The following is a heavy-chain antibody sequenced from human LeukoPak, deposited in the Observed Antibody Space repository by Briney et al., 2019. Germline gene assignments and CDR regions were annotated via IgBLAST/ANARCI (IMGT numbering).Heavy chain of an antibody. V-gene: IGHV3-23*01. CDR3: ARHGSWSFDY. CDR2: ITSGSGSNV. J-gene: IGHJ4*02. Sequence: GGSLRLSCAASGFTFSSHAMSWVRQAPGKGLEWVSAITSGSGSNVYYTDYLKGRFTISRDNSKNTLYLQMNSLRAEDTAVYYCARHGSWSFDYWGQRTPVTVSA. CDR1: GFTFSSHA. D-gene: IGHD6-13*01.